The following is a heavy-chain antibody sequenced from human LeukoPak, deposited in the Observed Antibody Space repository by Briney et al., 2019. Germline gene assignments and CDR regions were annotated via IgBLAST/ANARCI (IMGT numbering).Heavy chain of an antibody. J-gene: IGHJ4*02. CDR3: ARASYGDYVPGY. V-gene: IGHV3-64*01. CDR2: ISSNGGST. CDR1: GFTFSSYA. D-gene: IGHD4-17*01. Sequence: GGSLRPSCAASGFTFSSYAMHWVRQAPGKGLEYVSAISSNGGSTYYANSVKGRFTISRDNFKNTLYLQMGSLRAEDMAVYYCARASYGDYVPGYWGQGTLVTVSS.